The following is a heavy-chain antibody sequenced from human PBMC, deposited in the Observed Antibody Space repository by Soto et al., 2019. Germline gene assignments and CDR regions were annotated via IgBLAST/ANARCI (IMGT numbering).Heavy chain of an antibody. Sequence: ASVKVSCTASGYTFTSYGISWVRQAPGQGLEWMGWISAYNGNTNYAQKLQGRVTMTSDTSTSTAYMELRSLRSDDTAVYYCARDLGALEMATHWGQGTLVTVSS. CDR1: GYTFTSYG. J-gene: IGHJ4*02. V-gene: IGHV1-18*01. CDR3: ARDLGALEMATH. CDR2: ISAYNGNT. D-gene: IGHD5-12*01.